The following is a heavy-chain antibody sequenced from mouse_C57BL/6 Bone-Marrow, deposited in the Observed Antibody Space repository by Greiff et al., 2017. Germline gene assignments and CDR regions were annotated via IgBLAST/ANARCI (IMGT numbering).Heavy chain of an antibody. CDR3: ARCGGTWPFNY. Sequence: VQLQQSGAELVRPGTSVKVSCKASGYAFTNYLIEWVKQRPGQGLEWIGVINPGSGGTNYNEKFKGKATLTADKSSSTAYMQLSSLTSEDSAVYCCARCGGTWPFNYWGQGTTLTVSS. V-gene: IGHV1-54*01. CDR1: GYAFTNYL. J-gene: IGHJ2*01. CDR2: INPGSGGT. D-gene: IGHD1-1*02.